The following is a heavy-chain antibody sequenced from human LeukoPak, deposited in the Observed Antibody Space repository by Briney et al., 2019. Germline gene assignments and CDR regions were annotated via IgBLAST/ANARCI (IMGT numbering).Heavy chain of an antibody. D-gene: IGHD6-6*01. CDR3: AKAYSSSSFPDY. J-gene: IGHJ4*02. CDR1: GFTFSGHA. V-gene: IGHV3-23*01. CDR2: ISSSGYST. Sequence: GGSLRLSCAASGFTFSGHAMSWVRQAPGKGLEWVSGISSSGYSTYYADSVKGRFTISRDNSKNTLYLQMNSLRAEDTAVYYCAKAYSSSSFPDYWGQGTLVTVSS.